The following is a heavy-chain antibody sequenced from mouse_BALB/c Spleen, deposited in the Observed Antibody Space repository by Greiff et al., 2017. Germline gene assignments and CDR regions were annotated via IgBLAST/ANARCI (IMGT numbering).Heavy chain of an antibody. CDR3: TRSNYGNYEWYFDV. D-gene: IGHD2-1*01. CDR2: IDPANGNT. V-gene: IGHV14-3*02. CDR1: GFNIKDTY. Sequence: EVQLQQSGAELVKPGASVKLSCTASGFNIKDTYMHWVKQRPEQGLEWIGRIDPANGNTKYDPKFKSKATLTVDKSSSTAYMQLSSLTSEDSAVYYCTRSNYGNYEWYFDVWGAGTTVTVSS. J-gene: IGHJ1*01.